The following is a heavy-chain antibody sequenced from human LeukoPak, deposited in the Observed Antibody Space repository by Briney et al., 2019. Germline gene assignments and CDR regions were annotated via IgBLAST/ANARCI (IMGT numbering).Heavy chain of an antibody. CDR2: ISSNGGST. J-gene: IGHJ4*02. D-gene: IGHD2-2*01. CDR1: GFTFSSYA. V-gene: IGHV3-64*01. CDR3: ARADCSSTSCYFDY. Sequence: PGGSLRLSCAASGFTFSSYAMHWVRQAPGKGLEYVSAISSNGGSTYYANSVKGRITISGDNSKNTLYLQMGSLRAEDMAVYYCARADCSSTSCYFDYWGQGTLVTVSS.